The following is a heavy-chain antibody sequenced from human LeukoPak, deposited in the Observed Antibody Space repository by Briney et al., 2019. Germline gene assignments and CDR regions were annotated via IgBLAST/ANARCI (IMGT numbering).Heavy chain of an antibody. J-gene: IGHJ4*02. D-gene: IGHD6-19*01. V-gene: IGHV1-2*02. Sequence: EASVKVSCKASGYTFTGYYMHWVRQAPGQGLEWMGWINPNSGGTNYAQKFQGRVTMTRDTSISTAYMELSRLRSDDTAVYYCAREWGAVAGTFDYWGQGTLVTVSS. CDR3: AREWGAVAGTFDY. CDR2: INPNSGGT. CDR1: GYTFTGYY.